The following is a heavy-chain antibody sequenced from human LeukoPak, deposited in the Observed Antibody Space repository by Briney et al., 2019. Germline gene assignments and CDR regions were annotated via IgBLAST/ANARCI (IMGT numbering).Heavy chain of an antibody. CDR3: ARYLYYFDY. V-gene: IGHV4-4*07. CDR2: IYTTGSI. J-gene: IGHJ4*02. CDR1: GASVSNSY. D-gene: IGHD2-2*01. Sequence: PSETLSLTCTVSGASVSNSYWVWIRQPAGKGLEWIGRIYTTGSINYNPSLKSRVTVSVDTSKNQFSLTLSSVTAADTAVYYCARYLYYFDYWGQGTLVTVSS.